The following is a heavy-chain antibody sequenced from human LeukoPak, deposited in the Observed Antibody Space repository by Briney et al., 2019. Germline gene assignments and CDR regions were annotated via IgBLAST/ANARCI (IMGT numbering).Heavy chain of an antibody. CDR2: ISSSSSYI. CDR1: GFTFSSYS. CDR3: ARDGGSYYGDY. Sequence: PGGSLRLSCAASGFTFSSYSMNWVRQAPGKGLEWVSSISSSSSYIYYADSVKGRFTISRDNAKDSLYLQMNSLRAEDTAVYYCARDGGSYYGDYWGQGTLVTVSS. D-gene: IGHD1-26*01. V-gene: IGHV3-21*01. J-gene: IGHJ4*02.